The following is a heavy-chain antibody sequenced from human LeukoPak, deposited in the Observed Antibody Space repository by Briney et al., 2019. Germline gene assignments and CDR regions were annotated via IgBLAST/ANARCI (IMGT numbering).Heavy chain of an antibody. J-gene: IGHJ2*01. Sequence: GRSLRLSCAASGFTFSSYAMHWVRQAPGKGLEWVAVISYDGSNKYYADSVKGRFTISRDNSKNTLYLQMNSLRAEDTAVYYCARELIVATTRYFDLWGRGTLVTVSS. V-gene: IGHV3-30*04. CDR3: ARELIVATTRYFDL. CDR1: GFTFSSYA. D-gene: IGHD5-12*01. CDR2: ISYDGSNK.